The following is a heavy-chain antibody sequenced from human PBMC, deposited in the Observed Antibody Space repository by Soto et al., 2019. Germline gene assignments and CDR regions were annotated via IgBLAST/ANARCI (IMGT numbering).Heavy chain of an antibody. V-gene: IGHV3-30*04. CDR3: ARDWDRGGGSYLWKFDL. CDR1: GFALTPYA. J-gene: IGHJ2*01. CDR2: ISYDGRYS. Sequence: QEQLVESGGGVVQPGRSLRLSCAASGFALTPYAMHWVRQAPGKGLEWVAIISYDGRYSYYGDSVKGRFTISRDNSENSLYLQMDTLRSEDTAVYYCARDWDRGGGSYLWKFDLWGSGALVTVSS. D-gene: IGHD1-26*01.